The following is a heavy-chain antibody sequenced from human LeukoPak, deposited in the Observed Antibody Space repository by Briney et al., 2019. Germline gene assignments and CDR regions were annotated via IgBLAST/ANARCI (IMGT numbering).Heavy chain of an antibody. CDR2: INHSGST. V-gene: IGHV4-34*01. Sequence: TSETLSLTCAVYGGSFSGYYWSWIRQPPGKGLEWIGEINHSGSTNYNPSLNSRVTISVDTSKNQFSLKLSSVTAADTAVYYCARGVTIFGVVITGYYFDYWGQGTLVTVSS. J-gene: IGHJ4*02. D-gene: IGHD3-3*01. CDR3: ARGVTIFGVVITGYYFDY. CDR1: GGSFSGYY.